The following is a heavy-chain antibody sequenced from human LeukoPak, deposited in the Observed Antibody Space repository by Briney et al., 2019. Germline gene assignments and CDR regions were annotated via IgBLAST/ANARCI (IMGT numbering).Heavy chain of an antibody. CDR3: ARENPTWVIGGFDY. Sequence: PGGSLRLSCAASGFTFSSYWMHWVRQAPGKGLVWVSRINNDGSSTSYADSVKGRFTISRDNSKNTLYLQMNSLRAEDTAVYYCARENPTWVIGGFDYWGQGTLVTVSS. D-gene: IGHD2-21*01. CDR1: GFTFSSYW. V-gene: IGHV3-74*01. CDR2: INNDGSST. J-gene: IGHJ4*02.